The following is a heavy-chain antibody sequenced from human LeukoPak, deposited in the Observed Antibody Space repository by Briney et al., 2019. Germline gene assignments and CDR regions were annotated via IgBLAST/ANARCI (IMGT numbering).Heavy chain of an antibody. D-gene: IGHD5-18*01. Sequence: PGRSLRLSCAASGFPFSSYALHWVRQAPGKGLEWVAVISYDGSDKYYADSVKGRFTTSRDNSKNTLYLQMNSLRTEDTAVYYCARGDRYGNADYYYAMDVWGQGTTVTVSS. J-gene: IGHJ6*02. CDR2: ISYDGSDK. CDR3: ARGDRYGNADYYYAMDV. CDR1: GFPFSSYA. V-gene: IGHV3-30*04.